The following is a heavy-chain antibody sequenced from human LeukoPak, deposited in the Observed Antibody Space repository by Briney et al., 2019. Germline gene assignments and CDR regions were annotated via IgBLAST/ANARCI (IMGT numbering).Heavy chain of an antibody. Sequence: SETLCLTCGVHGGSFSDYYWTWIRQPPGRGLEWIGEISHIGNAIYSPSLTSRVTISIDTSHNQFSLKLTSVTAADTALYYCARGVQKSGWYLDSWGQGTLVTVSS. CDR1: GGSFSDYY. D-gene: IGHD6-19*01. V-gene: IGHV4-34*01. J-gene: IGHJ4*02. CDR3: ARGVQKSGWYLDS. CDR2: ISHIGNA.